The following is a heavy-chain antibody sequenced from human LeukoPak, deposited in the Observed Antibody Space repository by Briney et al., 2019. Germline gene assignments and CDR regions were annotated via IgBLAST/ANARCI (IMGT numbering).Heavy chain of an antibody. CDR1: GFTFSDHY. Sequence: GGSLRLSCAASGFTFSDHYMDWVRQAPGKGLEWVGRTRNKANSYTTEYAASVKGRFTISRDDSKNSLYLQMNSLKTEDTAVYYCARGGYSYGYYFDYWGQGTLVTVSS. V-gene: IGHV3-72*01. J-gene: IGHJ4*02. D-gene: IGHD5-18*01. CDR3: ARGGYSYGYYFDY. CDR2: TRNKANSYTT.